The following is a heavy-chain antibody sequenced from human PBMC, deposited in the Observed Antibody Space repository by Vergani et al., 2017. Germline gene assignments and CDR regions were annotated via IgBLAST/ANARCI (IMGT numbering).Heavy chain of an antibody. CDR2: IYYSGST. D-gene: IGHD4-11*01. V-gene: IGHV4-59*01. CDR3: GRTPTTVTTNYYSDYMDV. Sequence: QVQLQESGPGLVKPSETLSLTCTVSGGSISSYYWSWIRQPPGKGLEWIGYIYYSGSTNYNPSLKSRVTISVDTSKNHFSLKLSSVTAADTAVYYCGRTPTTVTTNYYSDYMDVWGKGTTVTVSS. CDR1: GGSISSYY. J-gene: IGHJ6*03.